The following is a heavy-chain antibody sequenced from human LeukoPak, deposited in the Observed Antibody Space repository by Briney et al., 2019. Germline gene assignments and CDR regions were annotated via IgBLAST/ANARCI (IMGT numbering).Heavy chain of an antibody. CDR2: IGGSGSPI. J-gene: IGHJ4*02. CDR3: ARGTFYFDY. Sequence: PGGSLILSCAASGFTFSSYEMNWVRQAPGKGLEWVSYIGGSGSPIYYADSVNGRFTISRDNAKNSLYLQMNSLRAEDTAVYYCARGTFYFDYWGQGTLVTVSS. V-gene: IGHV3-48*03. CDR1: GFTFSSYE. D-gene: IGHD2/OR15-2a*01.